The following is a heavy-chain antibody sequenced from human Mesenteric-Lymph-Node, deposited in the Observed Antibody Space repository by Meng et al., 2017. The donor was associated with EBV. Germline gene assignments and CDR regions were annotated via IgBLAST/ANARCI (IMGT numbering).Heavy chain of an antibody. CDR1: GGDISSSSW. CDR2: IYHSSGTT. CDR3: ARVSGPYYSPWFDP. V-gene: IGHV4-4*02. D-gene: IGHD2/OR15-2a*01. J-gene: IGHJ5*02. Sequence: QVQLQESGPGLVKPSGTLSLTCSVSGGDISSSSWWSWVRQPPGKGLEWLGEIYHSSGTTNYNPSLKSRVTISVDTSRNQFSLTLNSVTAADTAVYYCARVSGPYYSPWFDPWGQGSLVTVSS.